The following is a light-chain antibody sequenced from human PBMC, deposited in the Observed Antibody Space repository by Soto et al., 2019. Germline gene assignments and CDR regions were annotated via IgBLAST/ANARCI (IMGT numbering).Light chain of an antibody. CDR3: QQYNSYPIT. CDR2: KAS. Sequence: EIQITQSPSTLSASVGDRVTLTCRASQSISSWLAWYQQKPGKAPKLLIYKASSLESGVPSRFSGSGSGTEFNLTISRLKPDDFATYYCQQYNSYPITFGLGTRVDIK. J-gene: IGKJ5*01. CDR1: QSISSW. V-gene: IGKV1-5*03.